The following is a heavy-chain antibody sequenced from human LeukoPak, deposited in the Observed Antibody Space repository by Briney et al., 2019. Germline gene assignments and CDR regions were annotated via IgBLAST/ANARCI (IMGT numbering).Heavy chain of an antibody. CDR3: AKDFWREWLLYERYYFDY. D-gene: IGHD3-3*01. CDR2: ISGSGGST. V-gene: IGHV3-23*01. Sequence: TGGFLRLSCAASGFTFSSYAMSWVRQAPGKGLEWVSAISGSGGSTYYADSVKGRFTISRDNSKNTLYLQMNSLRAEDTAVYYCAKDFWREWLLYERYYFDYWGQGTLVTVSS. CDR1: GFTFSSYA. J-gene: IGHJ4*02.